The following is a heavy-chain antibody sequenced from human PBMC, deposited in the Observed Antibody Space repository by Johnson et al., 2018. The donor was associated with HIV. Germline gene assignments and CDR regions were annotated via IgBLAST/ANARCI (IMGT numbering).Heavy chain of an antibody. Sequence: VHLVESVGGVVRPGGSLRLSCADSGFTFDDYGMSWVRQAPGKGLEWVSGINWNGGSTGYADSVKGRFTISIDNAKNSLYLQMNSLRAEDTALYYCVRDPTTQDLRLTGDFGAFDIWGQGTMVTVSS. J-gene: IGHJ3*02. D-gene: IGHD7-27*01. CDR2: INWNGGST. CDR1: GFTFDDYG. CDR3: VRDPTTQDLRLTGDFGAFDI. V-gene: IGHV3-20*04.